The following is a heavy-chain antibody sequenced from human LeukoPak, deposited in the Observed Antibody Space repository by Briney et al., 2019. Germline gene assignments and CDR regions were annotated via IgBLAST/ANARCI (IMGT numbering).Heavy chain of an antibody. CDR2: IYYSGST. Sequence: SETLSLTCTVSGGSISSYYWSWIRQPPGKGLEWIGYIYYSGSTNYNPSLKSRVTISVDTSKNQFSLKLSSVTAAGTAVYYCARGHNYDYVWGSYRYSNYFDYWGQGTLVTVSS. V-gene: IGHV4-59*01. J-gene: IGHJ4*02. D-gene: IGHD3-16*02. CDR3: ARGHNYDYVWGSYRYSNYFDY. CDR1: GGSISSYY.